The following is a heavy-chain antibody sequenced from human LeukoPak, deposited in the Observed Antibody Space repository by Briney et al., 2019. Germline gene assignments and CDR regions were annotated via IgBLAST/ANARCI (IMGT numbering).Heavy chain of an antibody. CDR2: IIPIFGTA. D-gene: IGHD6-19*01. Sequence: SVKVSCKASGGTFSSYAISWVRQAPGQGLEWMGGIIPIFGTANYAQKFQGRVTITADESTSTAYMELSSLRSGDTAVYYCAREPVSGWYTSDYYFDYWGQGTLVTVSS. CDR3: AREPVSGWYTSDYYFDY. J-gene: IGHJ4*02. V-gene: IGHV1-69*13. CDR1: GGTFSSYA.